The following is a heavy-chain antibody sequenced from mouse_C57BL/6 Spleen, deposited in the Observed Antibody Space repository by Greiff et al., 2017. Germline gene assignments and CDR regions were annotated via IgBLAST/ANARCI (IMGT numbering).Heavy chain of an antibody. V-gene: IGHV5-17*01. CDR2: ISSGSSTI. CDR1: GFTFSDYG. CDR3: ARYGSSSYWYFDV. D-gene: IGHD1-1*01. Sequence: EVQLVESGGGLVKPGGSLKLSCAASGFTFSDYGMHWVRQAPEKGLEWVAYISSGSSTIYYADTVKGRFTISRDNAKNTLFLQMTSLRSEDTAMYYCARYGSSSYWYFDVWGTGTTVTVSS. J-gene: IGHJ1*03.